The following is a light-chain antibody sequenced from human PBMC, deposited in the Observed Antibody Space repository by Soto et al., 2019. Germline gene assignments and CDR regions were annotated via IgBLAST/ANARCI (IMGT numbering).Light chain of an antibody. J-gene: IGKJ1*01. Sequence: DIQMTQSPSSLSASVGDRVTITCRASQGISNYLAWYQQKPGKVPKLLIYAASTLQSGVPSRFSGSGSRTDFTLTISSLQPEDVATYYCQQYNSAPRTFGQGSKVEIK. CDR1: QGISNY. CDR2: AAS. V-gene: IGKV1-27*01. CDR3: QQYNSAPRT.